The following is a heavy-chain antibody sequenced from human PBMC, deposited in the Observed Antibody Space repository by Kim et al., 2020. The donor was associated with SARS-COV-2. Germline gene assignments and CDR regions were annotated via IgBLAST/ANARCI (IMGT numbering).Heavy chain of an antibody. Sequence: GGSLRLSCAASGFTFSSYGMHWVRLAPGKGLEWVAIISYDGSNKYYTDSVKGRFTISRDNSKNTLYLRMNSLRTEDTAVYYCAKVPHDFCLDWGQGTLVT. V-gene: IGHV3-30*18. CDR2: ISYDGSNK. J-gene: IGHJ4*02. D-gene: IGHD3-3*01. CDR3: AKVPHDFCLD. CDR1: GFTFSSYG.